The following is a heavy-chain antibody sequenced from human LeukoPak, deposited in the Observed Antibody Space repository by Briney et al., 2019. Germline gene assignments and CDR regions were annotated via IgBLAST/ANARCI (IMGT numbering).Heavy chain of an antibody. CDR1: GCSISSGYY. Sequence: SETLSLTCTVSGCSISSGYYWGWIRQPPGKGLEWIGSIYHSGSTYYNPSLKSRVTISIDTSKNQFSLQLSSVTAADTAVYYCARDGGARVAHDAFDIWGQGTMVTVSS. V-gene: IGHV4-38-2*02. D-gene: IGHD4/OR15-4a*01. J-gene: IGHJ3*02. CDR3: ARDGGARVAHDAFDI. CDR2: IYHSGST.